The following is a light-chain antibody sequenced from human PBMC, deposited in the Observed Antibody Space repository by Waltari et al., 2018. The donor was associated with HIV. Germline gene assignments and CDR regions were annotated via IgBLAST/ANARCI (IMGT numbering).Light chain of an antibody. Sequence: DIQMTQSPSTLSASVGDRVTITCRASQSISSWLAWYQQKPGKAAKLLIYKASSLESGVPSRFSNSGSGTEFTLTISSLQPDDFATYYCQQYNSYPYTFGQGTKLEIK. CDR3: QQYNSYPYT. CDR2: KAS. J-gene: IGKJ2*01. V-gene: IGKV1-5*03. CDR1: QSISSW.